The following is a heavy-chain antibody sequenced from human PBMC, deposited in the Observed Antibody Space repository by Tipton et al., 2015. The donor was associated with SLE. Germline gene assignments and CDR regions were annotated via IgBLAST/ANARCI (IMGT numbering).Heavy chain of an antibody. CDR1: GGSISDGAYY. D-gene: IGHD3-16*01. V-gene: IGHV4-31*03. CDR3: ARMGGIRWYFDL. J-gene: IGHJ2*01. Sequence: TLSLTCPVSGGSISDGAYYWSWIRQHPGKGLEWIGYIYYTGATYFNPSLESRVTMSVDTSENQFSLKLTSVTAADTAIYYCARMGGIRWYFDLWGRGTLVTVSS. CDR2: IYYTGAT.